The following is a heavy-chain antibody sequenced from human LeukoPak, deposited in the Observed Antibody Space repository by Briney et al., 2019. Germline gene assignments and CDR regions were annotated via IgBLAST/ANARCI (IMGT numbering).Heavy chain of an antibody. J-gene: IGHJ4*02. V-gene: IGHV3-23*01. Sequence: PGGSLRLSCTASGFPFNRFAMSWVRQAPGQGLAWVSAISGGGDAHYADSVKGRFTISRDNSKNTLFLHMNNLTAGDTALYYCAKEGITGADSWGQGTLVSVSS. CDR2: ISGGGDA. CDR3: AKEGITGADS. CDR1: GFPFNRFA.